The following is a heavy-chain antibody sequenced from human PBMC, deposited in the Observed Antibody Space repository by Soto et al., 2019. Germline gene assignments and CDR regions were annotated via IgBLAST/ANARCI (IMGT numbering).Heavy chain of an antibody. Sequence: ASVKVSCKTSGYTLTSNYMHWVRQAPGQGLEWMGIINPSAGNTNYAQRFQGRVTMTRDTSTSTVYMELSSLRSEDTAVYYCAIEVRGVIPSAYDYWGQGTLVTVSS. J-gene: IGHJ4*02. CDR2: INPSAGNT. V-gene: IGHV1-46*03. CDR1: GYTLTSNY. CDR3: AIEVRGVIPSAYDY. D-gene: IGHD3-10*01.